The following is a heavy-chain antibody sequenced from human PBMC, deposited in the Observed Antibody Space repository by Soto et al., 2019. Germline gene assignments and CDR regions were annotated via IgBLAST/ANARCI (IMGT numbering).Heavy chain of an antibody. CDR3: ARLPGPLVSVLYIYPGDARETPSDVDV. D-gene: IGHD2-21*02. V-gene: IGHV3-30*19. Sequence: QMQLVQSGGGVVQPGKSLRLSCAASGLTFSHYPMHWVRQAPGKGLEWVAVVSFDGSNKYYRDSVRGRFTISKDNAKNTVYLQMNDLRHEDMAVYYCARLPGPLVSVLYIYPGDARETPSDVDVWGQGTSVTVSS. J-gene: IGHJ6*02. CDR1: GLTFSHYP. CDR2: VSFDGSNK.